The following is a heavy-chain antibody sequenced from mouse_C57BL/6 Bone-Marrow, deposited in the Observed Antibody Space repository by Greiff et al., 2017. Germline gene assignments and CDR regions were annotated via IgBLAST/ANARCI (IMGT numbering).Heavy chain of an antibody. D-gene: IGHD2-5*01. J-gene: IGHJ2*01. CDR1: GFTFSSYA. Sequence: EVKLMESGGGLVKPGGSLKLSCAASGFTFSSYAMSWVRQTPEKRLEWVATISDGGGYTYYPDNVKGRFTISRVKAKNNLYLQMSHLKSEDTAMYYCARVNLGFYSNCFDYWGQGTTLTVSS. V-gene: IGHV5-4*03. CDR3: ARVNLGFYSNCFDY. CDR2: ISDGGGYT.